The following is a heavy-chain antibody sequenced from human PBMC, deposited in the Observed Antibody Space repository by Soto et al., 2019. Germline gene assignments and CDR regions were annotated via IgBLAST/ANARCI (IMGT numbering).Heavy chain of an antibody. J-gene: IGHJ4*01. CDR1: GVTFSSFG. Sequence: GGYLRISCTASGVTFSSFGMAWVRQAPGKGLEWVSAISGSGDSSYYADSVKDRFTISRDNPTNTLYLQMNNLRAEDTAVYYCAKVGIGLFSHNHHFDHWGHGT. CDR2: ISGSGDSS. V-gene: IGHV3-23*01. CDR3: AKVGIGLFSHNHHFDH. D-gene: IGHD2-2*03.